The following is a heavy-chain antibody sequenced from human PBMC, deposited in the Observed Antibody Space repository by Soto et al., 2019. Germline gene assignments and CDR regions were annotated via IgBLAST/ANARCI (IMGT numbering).Heavy chain of an antibody. J-gene: IGHJ3*01. Sequence: EGQLVESGGGLVQPGRSLRLSCTASRFTFDDYAMHWVRQAPGKGLEWVSGISWNGNNIAYADSVKGRFTISRDNSKNSLWLQMNSLRAEDTALYFCVKDSATGYNRNYVYMSGAFDVWGHGTMVTVSS. CDR1: RFTFDDYA. D-gene: IGHD1-7*01. CDR3: VKDSATGYNRNYVYMSGAFDV. V-gene: IGHV3-9*01. CDR2: ISWNGNNI.